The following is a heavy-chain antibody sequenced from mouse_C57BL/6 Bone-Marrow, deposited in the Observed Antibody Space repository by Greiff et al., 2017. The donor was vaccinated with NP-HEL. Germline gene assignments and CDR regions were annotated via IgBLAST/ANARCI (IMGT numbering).Heavy chain of an antibody. CDR2: IWTGGGT. CDR3: ARKKESSYVEYFDV. J-gene: IGHJ1*03. D-gene: IGHD1-1*01. Sequence: QVQLQQSGPGLVAPSQSLSITCTVSGFSLTSYAISWVRQPPGKGLEWLGVIWTGGGTNYNSALKSRLSISNDNSKSQVFLKMNSLKTDDTARYYCARKKESSYVEYFDVWGTGTTVTVSS. CDR1: GFSLTSYA. V-gene: IGHV2-9-1*01.